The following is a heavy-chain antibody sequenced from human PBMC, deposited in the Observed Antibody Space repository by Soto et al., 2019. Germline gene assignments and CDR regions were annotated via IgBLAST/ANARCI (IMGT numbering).Heavy chain of an antibody. J-gene: IGHJ6*02. CDR1: GGTFSSYA. D-gene: IGHD6-13*01. CDR2: IIPIFGTA. Sequence: ASVKVSCKASGGTFSSYAISWVRQAPGQGLEWMGGIIPIFGTANYAQKFQGRVTITADESTSTAYMELSSLRSEDTAVYYCARATIAAAENYYYYGMDVWGQGTTVTVSS. V-gene: IGHV1-69*13. CDR3: ARATIAAAENYYYYGMDV.